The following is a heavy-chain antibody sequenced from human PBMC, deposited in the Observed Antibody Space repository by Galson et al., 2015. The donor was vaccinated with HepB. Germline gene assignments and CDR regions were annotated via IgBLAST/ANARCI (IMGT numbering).Heavy chain of an antibody. CDR1: GYTFNGYY. CDR3: ARVTPLEMSTKYAFDI. J-gene: IGHJ3*02. Sequence: SVKVSCKDSGYTFNGYYIHWVRQAPGQGLEWMGRMNPNSGGTNYAQKFQGRVTMIRDTSISTAYMELSRLTSDDTAVYYCARVTPLEMSTKYAFDIWGQGTMVTVSS. D-gene: IGHD5/OR15-5a*01. CDR2: MNPNSGGT. V-gene: IGHV1-2*06.